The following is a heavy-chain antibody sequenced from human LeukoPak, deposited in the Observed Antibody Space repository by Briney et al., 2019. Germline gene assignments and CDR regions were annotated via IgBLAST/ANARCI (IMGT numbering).Heavy chain of an antibody. D-gene: IGHD6-13*01. V-gene: IGHV4-59*08. CDR2: IYYSGST. J-gene: IGHJ4*02. CDR3: AGRGQGGYSSTWYFDY. CDR1: GDSISSYY. Sequence: SETLSLTCSVSGDSISSYYWSWVRQPPGKGLEWIGYIYYSGSTNYNPSLKSRVTISVDTSKNQFSLRLSSMTAADTAVYYCAGRGQGGYSSTWYFDYWGQGTLVTVSS.